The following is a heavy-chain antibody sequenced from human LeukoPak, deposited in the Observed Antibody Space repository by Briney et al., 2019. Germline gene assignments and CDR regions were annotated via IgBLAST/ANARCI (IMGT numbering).Heavy chain of an antibody. V-gene: IGHV4-39*07. Sequence: KPSETLSLTCRVSGGSISSSNYYWAWIRQPPGKGLQWFGSIFYSGSTYYNPSLKSRVTISVDRSKNQFSLKLSSVTAADTAVYYCARLRLYCSSTSCSRWFDPWGQGTLVTVSS. D-gene: IGHD2-2*01. J-gene: IGHJ5*01. CDR2: IFYSGST. CDR3: ARLRLYCSSTSCSRWFDP. CDR1: GGSISSSNYY.